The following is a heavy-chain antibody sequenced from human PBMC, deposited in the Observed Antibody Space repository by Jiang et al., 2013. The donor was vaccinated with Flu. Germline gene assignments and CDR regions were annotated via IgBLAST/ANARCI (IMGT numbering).Heavy chain of an antibody. CDR3: AKETDTRGWYTVDY. CDR1: GFSFSSYA. V-gene: IGHV3-23*01. Sequence: VQLLESGGGLVQPGGSLRLSCAASGFSFSSYAMTWVRQAPGKGLAWVSSIRGGGTPTYYADSVKGRFTISRDNSKNTLYLQMSSLRDEDTALYFCAKETDTRGWYTVDYWGQGTLVTVSS. D-gene: IGHD6-19*01. CDR2: IRGGGTPT. J-gene: IGHJ4*02.